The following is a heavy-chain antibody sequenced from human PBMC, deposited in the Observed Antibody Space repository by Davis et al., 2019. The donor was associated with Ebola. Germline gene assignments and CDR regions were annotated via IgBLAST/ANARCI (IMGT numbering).Heavy chain of an antibody. CDR1: GYTFTGYY. V-gene: IGHV1-2*04. J-gene: IGHJ6*02. D-gene: IGHD2-15*01. Sequence: ASVKVSCKASGYTFTGYYMHWVRQAPGQGLEWMGWINPNSGGTNYAQKFQGWVTMTRDTSISTAYMELSRLRSDGTAVYYCARDRAVVAATRPRYYYGMDVWGQGTTVTVSS. CDR2: INPNSGGT. CDR3: ARDRAVVAATRPRYYYGMDV.